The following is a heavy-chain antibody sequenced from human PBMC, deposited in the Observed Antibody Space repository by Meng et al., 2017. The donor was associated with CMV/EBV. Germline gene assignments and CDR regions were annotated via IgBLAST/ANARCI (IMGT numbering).Heavy chain of an antibody. J-gene: IGHJ6*02. CDR1: GFTFSSYS. CDR2: ISSSSSYI. D-gene: IGHD1-26*01. Sequence: ETLSLTCAASGFTFSSYSMNWVRQAPGKGLEWVSSISSSSSYIYYADSVKGRFTISRDNAKNSLYLQMNSLRAEDTAVYYCAREAGATSYWGQGTTVTVSS. V-gene: IGHV3-21*01. CDR3: AREAGATSY.